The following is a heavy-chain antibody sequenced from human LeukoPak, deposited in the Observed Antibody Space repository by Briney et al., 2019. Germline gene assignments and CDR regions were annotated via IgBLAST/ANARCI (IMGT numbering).Heavy chain of an antibody. D-gene: IGHD1/OR15-1a*01. J-gene: IGHJ4*02. Sequence: QPGRSLRLSCVTSGFTLGNFGMHWVRQAPGKGLEWLAVIWNDENNKYYAESVKGRFTISRDNVKNTLYMQMNSLRAEDTAVYYCAKGTVLGTPFFDFWGQGTLVTVSS. CDR3: AKGTVLGTPFFDF. V-gene: IGHV3-33*06. CDR2: IWNDENNK. CDR1: GFTLGNFG.